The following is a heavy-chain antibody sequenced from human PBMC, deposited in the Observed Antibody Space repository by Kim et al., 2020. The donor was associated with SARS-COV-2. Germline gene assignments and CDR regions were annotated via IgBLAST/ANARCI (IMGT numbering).Heavy chain of an antibody. V-gene: IGHV4-31*03. CDR1: GGSISSGGYY. CDR3: ARVTKGSTSWNNAFDI. CDR2: IYYSGST. D-gene: IGHD2-2*01. J-gene: IGHJ3*02. Sequence: SETLSLTCTVSGGSISSGGYYWSWIRQHPGKGLEWIGYIYYSGSTYYNPSLKSRVTISVDTSKNQFSLKLSSVTDADTAVYYCARVTKGSTSWNNAFDIWRQGTMVTVSS.